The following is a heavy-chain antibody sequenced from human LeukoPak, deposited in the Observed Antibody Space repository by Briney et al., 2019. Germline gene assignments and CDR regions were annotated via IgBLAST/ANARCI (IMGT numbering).Heavy chain of an antibody. CDR1: GGTFSSYA. CDR2: IIPIFGTA. J-gene: IGHJ4*02. Sequence: SVKVSCKASGGTFSSYAISWVRQAPGQGLEWMGGIIPIFGTANYAQKFQGRVTITTDESTSTAYMELSSLRSEDTAVYYCARVRSNYVGPFDYWGQGTLVTVSS. D-gene: IGHD4-11*01. CDR3: ARVRSNYVGPFDY. V-gene: IGHV1-69*05.